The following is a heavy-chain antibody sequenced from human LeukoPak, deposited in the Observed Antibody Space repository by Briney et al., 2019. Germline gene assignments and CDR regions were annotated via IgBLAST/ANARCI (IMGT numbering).Heavy chain of an antibody. J-gene: IGHJ4*02. V-gene: IGHV3-23*01. CDR1: VFTFSSYA. CDR3: AKTRGYCSGGTCYLDY. CDR2: ISGSGEST. Sequence: PGGSLRLSCAASVFTFSSYAMSSVPQAPGKGREWVSPISGSGESTYYADSVKGRFTISSDSSKKKQYLQTSSLRAEDTAVYYCAKTRGYCSGGTCYLDYWGQGTLVTVSS. D-gene: IGHD2-15*01.